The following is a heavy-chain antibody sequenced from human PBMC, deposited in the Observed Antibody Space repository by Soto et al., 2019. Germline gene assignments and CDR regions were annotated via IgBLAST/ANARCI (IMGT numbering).Heavy chain of an antibody. CDR1: GGSISSYY. CDR2: IYSSGST. D-gene: IGHD6-13*01. J-gene: IGHJ5*02. V-gene: IGHV4-59*01. CDR3: ARDRGIAAAGTGGWFDP. Sequence: NPSETLSLTCTVSGGSISSYYWSWIRQPPGKGLEWIGYIYSSGSTNYNPSLKSRVTISVDTSKNQFSLKLSSVTAADTAVYYCARDRGIAAAGTGGWFDPWGQGTLVTVSS.